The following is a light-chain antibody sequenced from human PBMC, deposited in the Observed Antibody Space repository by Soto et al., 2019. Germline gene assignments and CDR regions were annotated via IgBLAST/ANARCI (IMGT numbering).Light chain of an antibody. J-gene: IGKJ4*01. CDR1: QTLLHSNGKSY. V-gene: IGKV2D-29*01. CDR3: LQSLHFPLT. CDR2: EVS. Sequence: VMTQTPLSLSVTPGQSASISCRSSQTLLHSNGKSYLYWYLQKAGQAPQLLIYEVSKRFSGVPDRFSGSGAGTDFTLKISRVEAEDVGVYYCLQSLHFPLTFCGGTKVEIK.